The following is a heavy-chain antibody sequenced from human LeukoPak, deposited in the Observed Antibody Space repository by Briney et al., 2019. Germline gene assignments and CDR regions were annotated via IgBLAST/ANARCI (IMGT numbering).Heavy chain of an antibody. CDR3: ARTNLDCKNGVCYDY. J-gene: IGHJ4*02. CDR1: DYTFTNYS. CDR2: ISAYNGKT. V-gene: IGHV1-18*01. D-gene: IGHD2-8*01. Sequence: ASVKVSCKASDYTFTNYSVSWVRQAPGQGLEWMGWISAYNGKTYYAQKFQGRVTVTTDTSTSTAYMDLRSLRADDTAVYYCARTNLDCKNGVCYDYWGQGTPVTVSS.